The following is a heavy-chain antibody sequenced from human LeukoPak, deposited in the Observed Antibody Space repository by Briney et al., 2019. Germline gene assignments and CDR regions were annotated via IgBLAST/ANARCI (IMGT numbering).Heavy chain of an antibody. V-gene: IGHV1-18*01. CDR1: GYSFTSYG. D-gene: IGHD1-14*01. CDR2: LSVYNGHT. Sequence: ASVKASCKASGYSFTSYGIGWVRQAPGQGLEWMGWLSVYNGHTSYAQKFQGVFTMTTDTSTGTAYMELRSLRSDDTAVYYCARDAETEDYYYYGMDVWGQGTTVTVSS. CDR3: ARDAETEDYYYYGMDV. J-gene: IGHJ6*02.